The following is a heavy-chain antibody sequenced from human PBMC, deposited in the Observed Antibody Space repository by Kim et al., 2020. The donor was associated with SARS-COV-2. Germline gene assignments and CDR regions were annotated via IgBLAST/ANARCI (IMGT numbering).Heavy chain of an antibody. V-gene: IGHV3-23*01. J-gene: IGHJ4*02. CDR2: ITSNGDNT. D-gene: IGHD4-17*01. CDR1: GFTFSTYA. Sequence: GGSLRLSCAASGFTFSTYAMSWIRQAPGKGPEWVSAITSNGDNTYYADSVKGRFTISRDNSKNTLYLQMNSLRAEDTAVYYCAKKSPYGGRDYWGQGTLVTVSS. CDR3: AKKSPYGGRDY.